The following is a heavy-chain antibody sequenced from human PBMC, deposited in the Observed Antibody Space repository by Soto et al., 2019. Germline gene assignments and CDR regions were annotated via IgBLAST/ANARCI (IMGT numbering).Heavy chain of an antibody. CDR2: ISSLNHYN. D-gene: IGHD3-9*01. CDR3: TRFVSRRYFDC. V-gene: IGHV3-11*06. J-gene: IGHJ4*02. CDR1: GFNFDDYY. Sequence: QEQLVESGGGLVEPGGSLRLSCAASGFNFDDYYMSWIRQAPGKGLEYIAYISSLNHYNNYADSVKGRFSISIDKAKNSLEMQMSSLRSDDTAVYYWTRFVSRRYFDCWGRGTLVTVSS.